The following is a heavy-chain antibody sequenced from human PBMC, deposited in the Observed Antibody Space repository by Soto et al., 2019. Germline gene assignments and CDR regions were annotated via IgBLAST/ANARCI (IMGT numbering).Heavy chain of an antibody. J-gene: IGHJ4*02. V-gene: IGHV3-30-3*01. Sequence: PGGSLRLSCAASGFTFSPYTMHWVRQTPGKGLEWVAVISYDGNDKYYADSVRGRFTISRDNSKSTLYLLMSSLRAEDTSLYYCARGGGFCGADCYKGGIDYWGQGTLVTVSS. CDR2: ISYDGNDK. CDR1: GFTFSPYT. CDR3: ARGGGFCGADCYKGGIDY. D-gene: IGHD2-21*02.